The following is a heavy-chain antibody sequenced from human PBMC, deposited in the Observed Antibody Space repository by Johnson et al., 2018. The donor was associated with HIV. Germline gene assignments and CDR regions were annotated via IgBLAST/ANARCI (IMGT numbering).Heavy chain of an antibody. CDR3: ASYYDSSGYPRFGDAFDI. V-gene: IGHV3-20*04. Sequence: VQLVESGGGEVRPGGSLRLSCAASGFSFDDYGMSWVRQAAGKGLEWVSGINWNGGSTAYADSVKGRFTISRDNAKNSLYLQMNSLRAEDTALYYCASYYDSSGYPRFGDAFDIWGQGTMVTVS. CDR2: INWNGGST. D-gene: IGHD3-22*01. J-gene: IGHJ3*02. CDR1: GFSFDDYG.